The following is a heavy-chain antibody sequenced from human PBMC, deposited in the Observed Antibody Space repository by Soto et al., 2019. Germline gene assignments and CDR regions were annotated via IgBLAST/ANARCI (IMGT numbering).Heavy chain of an antibody. D-gene: IGHD2-15*01. CDR2: IYYSGST. V-gene: IGHV4-31*03. Sequence: LSLTCTVSGGSISSGGYYWSWIRQHPGKGLEWIGYIYYSGSTYYNPSLKSRVTISVDTSKNQFSLKLSSVTAADTAVYYCARGRGRVGYCSGGSCLDAFDIWGQGTMVTV. CDR1: GGSISSGGYY. J-gene: IGHJ3*02. CDR3: ARGRGRVGYCSGGSCLDAFDI.